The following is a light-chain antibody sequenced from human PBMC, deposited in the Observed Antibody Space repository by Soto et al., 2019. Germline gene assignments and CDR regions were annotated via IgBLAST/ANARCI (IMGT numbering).Light chain of an antibody. J-gene: IGKJ1*01. Sequence: ERVTITCRASQTVNTWLAWYQHKPGKAPKLLIYKAPSLESGVPSRFSGSGSGTEFTLTISSLQPDDFATYYCQQYNSYSPTFGQGTKVDIK. CDR1: QTVNTW. CDR3: QQYNSYSPT. V-gene: IGKV1-5*03. CDR2: KAP.